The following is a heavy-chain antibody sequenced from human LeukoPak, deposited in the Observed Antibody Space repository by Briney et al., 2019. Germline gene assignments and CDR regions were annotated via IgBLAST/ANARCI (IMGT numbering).Heavy chain of an antibody. CDR1: GLTFSRYW. D-gene: IGHD2-2*01. CDR2: INQDGSEE. CDR3: ARDQGLPAAMRACWFDP. J-gene: IGHJ5*02. V-gene: IGHV3-7*03. Sequence: GGSLRLSRAASGLTFSRYWLTWVRQAPGKGLEWVANINQDGSEENYVDSVRGRFTISRDNAKNSLHLQMNSLRNEDTAVYYCARDQGLPAAMRACWFDPWGQGTLVTVSS.